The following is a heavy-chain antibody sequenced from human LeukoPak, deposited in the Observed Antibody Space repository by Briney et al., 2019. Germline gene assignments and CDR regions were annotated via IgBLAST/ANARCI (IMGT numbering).Heavy chain of an antibody. Sequence: ASVKVSCKASGYTFTCYYMHWVRQAPGQGLEWMGWINPNSGGTNYAQKFQGWVTMTRDTSISTAYMELSRLRSDDTAVYYCARARWSYYDSSGYFDYWGQGTLVTVSS. V-gene: IGHV1-2*04. CDR1: GYTFTCYY. CDR2: INPNSGGT. CDR3: ARARWSYYDSSGYFDY. D-gene: IGHD3-22*01. J-gene: IGHJ4*02.